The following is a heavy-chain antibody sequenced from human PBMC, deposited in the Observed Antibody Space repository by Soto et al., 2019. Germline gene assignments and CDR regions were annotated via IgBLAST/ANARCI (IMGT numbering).Heavy chain of an antibody. CDR3: ARDQTSVTMIVVVMEGTAFDI. CDR1: GYTFTSYY. V-gene: IGHV1-46*01. Sequence: ASVKVSCKASGYTFTSYYMHWVRQAPGQGLEWMGVINPSGGSTSYAQKFQGRVTMTRDTSTSTVYMELSSLRSEDTAVYYCARDQTSVTMIVVVMEGTAFDIWGQGTMVTVSS. D-gene: IGHD3-22*01. J-gene: IGHJ3*02. CDR2: INPSGGST.